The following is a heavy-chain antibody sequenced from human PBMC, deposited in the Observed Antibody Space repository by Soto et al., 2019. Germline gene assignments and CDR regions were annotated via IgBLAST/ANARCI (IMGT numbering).Heavy chain of an antibody. J-gene: IGHJ6*02. D-gene: IGHD3-22*01. CDR1: GGTFSSYA. CDR3: ARANYYDSSGYYYYYYYGMDV. V-gene: IGHV1-69*01. CDR2: IIPIFGTA. Sequence: QVQLVQSGAEVKKPGSSVKVSCKASGGTFSSYAISWVRQAPGQGLEWMGGIIPIFGTANYAQKFQGRVTITADESTSTAYMELSSLRSEDTAVYYCARANYYDSSGYYYYYYYGMDVWCQGTTVTVSS.